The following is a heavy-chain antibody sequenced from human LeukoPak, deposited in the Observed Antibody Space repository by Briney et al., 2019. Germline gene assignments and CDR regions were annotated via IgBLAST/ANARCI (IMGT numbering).Heavy chain of an antibody. V-gene: IGHV1-69*05. J-gene: IGHJ6*03. Sequence: GALVKVSCKASGGTFSSYAISWVRQAPGQGLEWMGGIIPIFGTANYAQKFQGRVTITTDESTSTAYMELSSLRSEDTAVYYCAETGMAALGMDVWGKGTTVTVSS. CDR3: AETGMAALGMDV. CDR1: GGTFSSYA. D-gene: IGHD6-13*01. CDR2: IIPIFGTA.